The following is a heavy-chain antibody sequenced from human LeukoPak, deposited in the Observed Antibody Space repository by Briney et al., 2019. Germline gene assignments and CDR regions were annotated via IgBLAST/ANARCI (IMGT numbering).Heavy chain of an antibody. V-gene: IGHV4-30-4*01. CDR2: IYYSGST. D-gene: IGHD3-10*01. Sequence: SETLSLTCTVSGGSFSSGDYYWSWIRQPPGKGLERIGYIYYSGSTYYNPSLKSRVTISVDTSKNQFSLKLTSVTAADTAVYYCARESLTYYYGSLYYYGMDVWGQGTTVTVSS. CDR1: GGSFSSGDYY. CDR3: ARESLTYYYGSLYYYGMDV. J-gene: IGHJ6*02.